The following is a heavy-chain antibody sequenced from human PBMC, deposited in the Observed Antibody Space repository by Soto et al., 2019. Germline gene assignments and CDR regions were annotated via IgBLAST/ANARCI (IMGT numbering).Heavy chain of an antibody. CDR1: GFTFSSYG. CDR3: ARDEGIAAACTGYFQH. CDR2: IWYDGSNK. J-gene: IGHJ1*01. V-gene: IGHV3-33*01. D-gene: IGHD6-13*01. Sequence: QVQLVESGGGVVQPGRSLRLSCAASGFTFSSYGMHWVSQAPGKGLEWVAVIWYDGSNKYYADSVKGRFTISRDNSKNTLYLQMHSLRAEDTAVYYCARDEGIAAACTGYFQHWGQGTLGTVSS.